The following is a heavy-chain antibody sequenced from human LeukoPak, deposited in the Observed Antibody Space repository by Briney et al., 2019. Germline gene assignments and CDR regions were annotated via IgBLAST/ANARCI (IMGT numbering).Heavy chain of an antibody. CDR3: ARSDYGFLDY. CDR2: VSGSGGAA. D-gene: IGHD4-17*01. J-gene: IGHJ4*02. Sequence: GGSLRLSCAASGFTFNNYAMTWVRQAPGKGLEWVPAVSGSGGAAFYADSVKGRFTISRDNSKSTLSLQLSSLRAEDTAVYYCARSDYGFLDYWGQGTLVTVSS. V-gene: IGHV3-23*01. CDR1: GFTFNNYA.